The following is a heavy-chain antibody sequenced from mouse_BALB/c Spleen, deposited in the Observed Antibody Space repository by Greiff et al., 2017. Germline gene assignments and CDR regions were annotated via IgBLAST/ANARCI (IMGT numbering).Heavy chain of an antibody. Sequence: EVQLQQSGAELVKPGASVKLSCTASGFNIKDTYMHWVKQRPEQGLEWIGRIDPANGNTKYDPKFQGKATITADTSSNTAYLQLSSLTSEDTAVYYCARSRARGYAMDYWGQGTSVTVSA. CDR2: IDPANGNT. CDR1: GFNIKDTY. V-gene: IGHV14-3*02. D-gene: IGHD3-3*01. J-gene: IGHJ4*01. CDR3: ARSRARGYAMDY.